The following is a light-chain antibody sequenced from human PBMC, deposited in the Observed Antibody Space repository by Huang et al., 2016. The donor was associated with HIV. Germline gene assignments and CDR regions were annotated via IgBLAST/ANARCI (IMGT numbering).Light chain of an antibody. V-gene: IGKV3-15*01. Sequence: EIVLTQSPATLSVSLGERATLSCRASRNITTNLAWNQQIPGQGPRLLVDGASTRATGVPARFSGSGSGTEFALTISSLQSQDSAIYYCHQYNDWPPELTFGGGTRVEI. J-gene: IGKJ4*01. CDR1: RNITTN. CDR2: GAS. CDR3: HQYNDWPPELT.